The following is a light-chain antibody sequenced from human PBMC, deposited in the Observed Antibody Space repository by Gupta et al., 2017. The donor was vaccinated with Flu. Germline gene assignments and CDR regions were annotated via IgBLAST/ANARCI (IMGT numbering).Light chain of an antibody. CDR2: LGS. CDR3: MQALQTPWT. CDR1: QGLLHSNGYNY. Sequence: DIVMTQSPLSLPVTPGEPASISCRSSQGLLHSNGYNYLDWYLQKPGQSPQLLIYLGSNRASGVPDRFSGSGSGTDFTLKISGVEAEDVGVYYCMQALQTPWTFGQGTKLEIK. V-gene: IGKV2-28*01. J-gene: IGKJ2*02.